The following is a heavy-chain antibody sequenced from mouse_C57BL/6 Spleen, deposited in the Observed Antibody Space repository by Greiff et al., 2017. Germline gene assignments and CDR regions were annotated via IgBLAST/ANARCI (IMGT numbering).Heavy chain of an antibody. D-gene: IGHD2-2*01. Sequence: VQLQQSGPELVKPGASVKISCKASGYSFTDYNMNWVKQSNGKSLEWIGVINPNYGTTSYNQKFKGKATLTVEQSSSTAYMQLNSLTSEDSAVYYCARSGESTGYPYFDYWGQGTTLTVSS. CDR3: ARSGESTGYPYFDY. J-gene: IGHJ2*01. CDR1: GYSFTDYN. V-gene: IGHV1-39*01. CDR2: INPNYGTT.